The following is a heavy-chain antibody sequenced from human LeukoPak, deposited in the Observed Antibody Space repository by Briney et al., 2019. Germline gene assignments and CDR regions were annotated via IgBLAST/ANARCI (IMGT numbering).Heavy chain of an antibody. J-gene: IGHJ4*02. D-gene: IGHD4-17*01. V-gene: IGHV3-30-3*01. CDR3: ARVGDYDAYYFDY. CDR2: ISCDGSNK. Sequence: GGSLRLSCAASGFTFSSYAMHWVRQAPGKGLEWVAVISCDGSNKYYADSVKGRFTISRDNSKNTLYLQMNSLRAEDTAVYYCARVGDYDAYYFDYWGQGTLVTVSS. CDR1: GFTFSSYA.